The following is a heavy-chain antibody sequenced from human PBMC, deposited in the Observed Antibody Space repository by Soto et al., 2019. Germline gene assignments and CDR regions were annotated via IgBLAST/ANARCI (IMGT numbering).Heavy chain of an antibody. Sequence: TGKGLEWVSAIGTAGDTYYPGSVKGRFTISRENAKNSLYLQMNSLRAGDTAVYYCARVKVGLVYFCQEGDGIRVTVPVSAVLLNRSSDL. CDR2: IGTAGDT. V-gene: IGHV3-13*01. CDR3: ARVKVGLVYFCQEGDGIRVTVPVSAVLLNRSSDL. J-gene: IGHJ2*01. D-gene: IGHD3-16*02.